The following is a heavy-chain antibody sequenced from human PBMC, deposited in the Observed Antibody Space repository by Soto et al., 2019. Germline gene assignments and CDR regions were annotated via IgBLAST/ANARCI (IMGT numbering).Heavy chain of an antibody. CDR2: INHSGST. D-gene: IGHD6-13*01. J-gene: IGHJ5*02. Sequence: SETLSLTCAVYGGSFSGYYWSWIRQPPGKGLEWIGEINHSGSTNYNPSLKSRVTIPVDTPKNQFSLKMSSGSAADTAVYYCARAGIAAAGPDFDPWGQGTLVTVSS. CDR3: ARAGIAAAGPDFDP. V-gene: IGHV4-34*01. CDR1: GGSFSGYY.